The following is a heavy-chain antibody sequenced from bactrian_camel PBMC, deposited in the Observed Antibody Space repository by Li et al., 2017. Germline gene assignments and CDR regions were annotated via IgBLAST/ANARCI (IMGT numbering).Heavy chain of an antibody. CDR1: GDPGRPYR. Sequence: VQLVESGGGSVQAGGSLKLSCAASGDPGRPYRMGWARQVPGKEREGVAVIDTDGTTDYADSVQGRFTISRDFPETTLYLQMNNLKPEDTAMYYCAAGPRLRTITSMPYLGDFHSWGQGTQVTVS. D-gene: IGHD2*01. V-gene: IGHV3S9*01. CDR3: AAGPRLRTITSMPYLGDFHS. CDR2: IDTDGTT. J-gene: IGHJ6*01.